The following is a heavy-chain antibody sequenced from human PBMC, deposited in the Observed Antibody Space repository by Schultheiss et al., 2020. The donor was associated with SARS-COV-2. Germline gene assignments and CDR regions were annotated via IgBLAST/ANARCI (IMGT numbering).Heavy chain of an antibody. Sequence: GGSLRLSCAASGFTFSSYGMHWVRQAPGKGLEWVAVISYDGSNKYYADSVKGRFTISRDNSKNTLYLQMNSLRAEDTAVYYCATSNWGLVFDYWGPGGLVTVSS. CDR2: ISYDGSNK. CDR3: ATSNWGLVFDY. V-gene: IGHV3-30*03. CDR1: GFTFSSYG. D-gene: IGHD7-27*01. J-gene: IGHJ4*02.